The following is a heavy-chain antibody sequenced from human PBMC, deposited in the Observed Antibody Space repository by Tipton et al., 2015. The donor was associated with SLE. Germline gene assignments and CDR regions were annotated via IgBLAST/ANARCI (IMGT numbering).Heavy chain of an antibody. D-gene: IGHD3-10*02. CDR1: GGSFSGYY. J-gene: IGHJ4*02. CDR3: ARRMVFGGDYFDY. V-gene: IGHV4-34*01. Sequence: TLSLTCAVYGGSFSGYYWSWIRQPPGKGLEWIGEINHSGSTNYNPSLKSRVTISVETSKNQFSLKLSSVTAADTAVYYCARRMVFGGDYFDYWGQGTLVTVSS. CDR2: INHSGST.